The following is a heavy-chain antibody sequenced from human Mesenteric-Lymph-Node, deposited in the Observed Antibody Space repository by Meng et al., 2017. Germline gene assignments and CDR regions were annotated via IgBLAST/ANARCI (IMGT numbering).Heavy chain of an antibody. CDR3: AKLVRN. V-gene: IGHV3-73*02. Sequence: EVWVVRSGGGLVPPGETRKLPGAAAGFTLSGSAMHWVRQASGKGLEWVGRIRSKANSYATAYAASVKGRFTISRDDSKNTVYPQMNSLRAEDTAIYYCAKLVRNWGQGTLVTVSS. CDR2: IRSKANSYAT. J-gene: IGHJ4*02. CDR1: GFTLSGSA.